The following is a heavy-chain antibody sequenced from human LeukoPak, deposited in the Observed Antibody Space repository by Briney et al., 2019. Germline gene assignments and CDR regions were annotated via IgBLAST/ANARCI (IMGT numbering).Heavy chain of an antibody. CDR3: AREVGYSSSYYGRFDP. J-gene: IGHJ5*02. D-gene: IGHD1-26*01. CDR1: GYTFTGYY. Sequence: ASVKGSCKASGYTFTGYYIHWVRQAPGQGLEWMGRVNANNGDTKYAQKFQGRVTMTRDTSISTAYMELASLRSDDTAVFYCAREVGYSSSYYGRFDPWGQGTLVIVSS. V-gene: IGHV1-2*06. CDR2: VNANNGDT.